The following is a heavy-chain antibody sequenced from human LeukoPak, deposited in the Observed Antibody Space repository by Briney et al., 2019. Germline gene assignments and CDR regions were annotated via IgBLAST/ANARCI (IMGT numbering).Heavy chain of an antibody. Sequence: SETLSLTCTVSGGSISSYYWSWIRQPPGKGLEWIGYIYYSGSTNSNPSLKSRVTISVDTSKNQFSLKLNSVTAADTAVYYCARAGCGGGSCYPYYFDYWGQGTLVTVSS. CDR3: ARAGCGGGSCYPYYFDY. CDR1: GGSISSYY. J-gene: IGHJ4*02. D-gene: IGHD2-15*01. CDR2: IYYSGST. V-gene: IGHV4-59*01.